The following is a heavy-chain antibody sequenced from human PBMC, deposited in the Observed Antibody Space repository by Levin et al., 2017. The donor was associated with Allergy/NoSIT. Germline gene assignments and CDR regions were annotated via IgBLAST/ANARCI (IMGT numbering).Heavy chain of an antibody. V-gene: IGHV3-30*18. CDR2: ISYDGSNK. CDR3: AKDWDCSSTSCYGYFQH. J-gene: IGHJ1*01. CDR1: GFTFSSYG. Sequence: PGGSLRLSCAASGFTFSSYGMHWVRQAPGKGLEWVAVISYDGSNKYYADSVKGRFTISRDNSKNTLYLQMNSLRAEDTAVYYCAKDWDCSSTSCYGYFQHWGQGTLVTVSS. D-gene: IGHD2-2*01.